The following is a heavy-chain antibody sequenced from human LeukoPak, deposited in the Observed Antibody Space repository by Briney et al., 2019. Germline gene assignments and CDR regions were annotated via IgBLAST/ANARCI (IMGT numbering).Heavy chain of an antibody. V-gene: IGHV3-30*18. J-gene: IGHJ5*02. CDR2: ISYDGSNK. D-gene: IGHD1-14*01. Sequence: PGGSLRLSCAASGFTFSSYGMHWVRQAPGKGLEWVAVISYDGSNKYYADSVKGRFTISRDNSKDTLYLQMDSLRAEDTAVYYCAKERMYNNGWFSPWGQGTLVTVSS. CDR3: AKERMYNNGWFSP. CDR1: GFTFSSYG.